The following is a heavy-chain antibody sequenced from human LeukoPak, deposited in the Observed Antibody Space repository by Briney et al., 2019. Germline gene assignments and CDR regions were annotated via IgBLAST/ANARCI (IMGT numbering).Heavy chain of an antibody. Sequence: SETLSLTCTVSGGSLTSYYWSWIRQTPGKGLEWIGYIYYRGSTNYNPSLKRRVTMLVDTSKKQFSLELSSVTAADTAVYYCARHFGETPGGFIDYWGQGILVTVSS. CDR1: GGSLTSYY. CDR2: IYYRGST. CDR3: ARHFGETPGGFIDY. D-gene: IGHD3-10*01. J-gene: IGHJ4*02. V-gene: IGHV4-59*08.